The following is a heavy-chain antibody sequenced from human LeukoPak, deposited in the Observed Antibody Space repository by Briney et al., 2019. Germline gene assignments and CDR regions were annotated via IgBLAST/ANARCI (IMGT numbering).Heavy chain of an antibody. D-gene: IGHD1-14*01. Sequence: GGSLRLSCAASGFTFSSCSMNWVRQAPGKGLEWVSSISSTSNYIYYADSVRGRFTVSRDNLHNTLYLQMTSLRAEDTAVYYCARVVEPRVFHSWGPGGLVTVSS. CDR2: ISSTSNYI. V-gene: IGHV3-21*01. CDR3: ARVVEPRVFHS. J-gene: IGHJ4*02. CDR1: GFTFSSCS.